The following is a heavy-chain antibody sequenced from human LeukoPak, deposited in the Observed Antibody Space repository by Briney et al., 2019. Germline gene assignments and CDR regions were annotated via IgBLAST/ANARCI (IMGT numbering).Heavy chain of an antibody. Sequence: SETLSLTCAVYGGSFSGYYWSWIRQPPGKGLEWIGEINHSGSTNYNPSLKSRVTISVDTSKNQFSLKLSSVTAADTAVYYCARGRPWYYDSSGYYYDPWGQGTLVTVSS. D-gene: IGHD3-22*01. CDR1: GGSFSGYY. V-gene: IGHV4-34*01. CDR3: ARGRPWYYDSSGYYYDP. CDR2: INHSGST. J-gene: IGHJ5*02.